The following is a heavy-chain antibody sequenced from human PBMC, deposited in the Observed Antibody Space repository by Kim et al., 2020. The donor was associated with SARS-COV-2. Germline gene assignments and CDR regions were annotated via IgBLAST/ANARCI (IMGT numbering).Heavy chain of an antibody. J-gene: IGHJ4*02. V-gene: IGHV3-23*01. CDR3: AKDHVLRYFDWLLPVDFDF. CDR2: ISGSGGST. CDR1: GFTFSSYA. Sequence: GGSLRLSCAASGFTFSSYAMSWVRQAPGKGLEWVSAISGSGGSTYYADSVKGRFTISRDNSKNTLYLQMNSLRAEDTAVYYFAKDHVLRYFDWLLPVDFDFWGQGTLVTVSS. D-gene: IGHD3-9*01.